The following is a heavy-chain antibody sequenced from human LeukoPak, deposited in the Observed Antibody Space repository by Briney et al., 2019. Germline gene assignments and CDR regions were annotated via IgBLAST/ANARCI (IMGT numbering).Heavy chain of an antibody. V-gene: IGHV1-2*02. Sequence: ASVKVSCKASGYTFTGYYMHWVRQAPGQGLEWMGWINPNSGGTNYAQKFQGRVTMTRDTSISTAYMELSRLRSDDTAVYYCARGFYSSGWYAFFDYWGQGTLVTVSS. CDR3: ARGFYSSGWYAFFDY. CDR1: GYTFTGYY. J-gene: IGHJ4*02. CDR2: INPNSGGT. D-gene: IGHD6-19*01.